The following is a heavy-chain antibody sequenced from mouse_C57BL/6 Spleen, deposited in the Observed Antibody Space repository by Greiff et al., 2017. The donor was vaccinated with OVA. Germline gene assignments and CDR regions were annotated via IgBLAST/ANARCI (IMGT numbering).Heavy chain of an antibody. Sequence: QVQLQQSGAELVKPGASVKISCKASGYAFSSYWMNWVKQRPGKGLEWIGQIYPGDGDTNYNGKFKGKATLTADKSSSTAYMQLSSLTSEDSAVYFCAREDWEGDYAMDYWGQGTSVTVSS. CDR1: GYAFSSYW. CDR2: IYPGDGDT. J-gene: IGHJ4*01. D-gene: IGHD4-1*01. CDR3: AREDWEGDYAMDY. V-gene: IGHV1-80*01.